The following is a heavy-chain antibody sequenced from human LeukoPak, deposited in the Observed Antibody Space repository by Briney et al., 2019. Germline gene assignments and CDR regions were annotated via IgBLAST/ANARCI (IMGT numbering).Heavy chain of an antibody. J-gene: IGHJ4*02. V-gene: IGHV1-24*01. CDR3: ATLNSGSYYNVRHHYYFDY. CDR1: GYTLTELS. CDR2: FDPEDGET. Sequence: ASVTVSCKVSGYTLTELSMHWVRQAPGKGLEWMGGFDPEDGETIYAQKFQGRVTMTEDTSTDTAYMELSSLRSEDTAVYYCATLNSGSYYNVRHHYYFDYWGQGTLVTVSS. D-gene: IGHD3-10*01.